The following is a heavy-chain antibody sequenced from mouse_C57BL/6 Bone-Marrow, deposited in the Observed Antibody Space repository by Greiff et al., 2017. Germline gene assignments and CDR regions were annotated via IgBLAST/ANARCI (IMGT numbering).Heavy chain of an antibody. V-gene: IGHV1-55*01. D-gene: IGHD1-1*01. CDR2: IYPGSGST. CDR3: ATNDYGSSSPRYFDV. Sequence: QVQLQQPGAELVKPVASVKMSCKASGYTFTSYWITWVKQRPGQGLEWIGDIYPGSGSTNYNEKFKSKATLTVDTSSSTAYMQLSSLTSEDSAVSYCATNDYGSSSPRYFDVWGTGTTVTVSS. CDR1: GYTFTSYW. J-gene: IGHJ1*03.